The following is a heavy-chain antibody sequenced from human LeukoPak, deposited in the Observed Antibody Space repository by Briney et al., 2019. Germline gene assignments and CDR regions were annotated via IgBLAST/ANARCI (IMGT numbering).Heavy chain of an antibody. Sequence: SETLSLICTVSGGSISSSYWSWIRQPPGKGLEWIGYIYYSGSTNYNPSLKSRVTISVDTSKNQFSLKLSSVTAADTAVYYCARQEQQLIYNWFDPWGQGTLVTVSS. CDR1: GGSISSSY. CDR3: ARQEQQLIYNWFDP. J-gene: IGHJ5*02. V-gene: IGHV4-59*01. D-gene: IGHD6-13*01. CDR2: IYYSGST.